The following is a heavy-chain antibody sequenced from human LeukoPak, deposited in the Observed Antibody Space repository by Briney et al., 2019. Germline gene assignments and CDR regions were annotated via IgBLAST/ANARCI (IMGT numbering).Heavy chain of an antibody. CDR2: IYYSGST. CDR3: ARGGSSVVDY. CDR1: GGSISSGGYY. D-gene: IGHD1-26*01. V-gene: IGHV4-31*03. Sequence: SETLSLTCTVSGGSISSGGYYWSWIRQHPGKGLEWIGYIYYSGSTYYNPSLKSRVTISVDTSKNQFSLKLSSVTAADTAVYYCARGGSSVVDYWGQGTLVTVSS. J-gene: IGHJ4*02.